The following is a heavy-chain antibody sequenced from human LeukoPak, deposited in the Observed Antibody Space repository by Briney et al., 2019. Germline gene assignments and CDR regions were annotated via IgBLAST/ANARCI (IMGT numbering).Heavy chain of an antibody. Sequence: GGSLRLSCAASGFIFSNYGMHWVRQAPGKGLEWVSFIRYDGSNVYYADSVKGRFTISRDNSKNTLSLQMNSLRAEDTAVYYCASFYYGSYTSLGYWGQGTLVTVSS. CDR2: IRYDGSNV. D-gene: IGHD3-10*01. CDR3: ASFYYGSYTSLGY. V-gene: IGHV3-30*02. CDR1: GFIFSNYG. J-gene: IGHJ4*02.